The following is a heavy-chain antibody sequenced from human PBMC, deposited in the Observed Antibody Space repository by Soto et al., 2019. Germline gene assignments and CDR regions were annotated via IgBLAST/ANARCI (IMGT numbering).Heavy chain of an antibody. CDR3: ARGRHGDYVNFDY. J-gene: IGHJ4*02. D-gene: IGHD4-17*01. V-gene: IGHV4-59*13. Sequence: PSETLSLTCTVSGGSISSYYWGLIRQPPGKGLEWIGDIYYSGSTNYNPSLKSRVTISVDTSKNEFSLKLSSVTAADTAVYYCARGRHGDYVNFDYWGQGTLVTVSS. CDR1: GGSISSYY. CDR2: IYYSGST.